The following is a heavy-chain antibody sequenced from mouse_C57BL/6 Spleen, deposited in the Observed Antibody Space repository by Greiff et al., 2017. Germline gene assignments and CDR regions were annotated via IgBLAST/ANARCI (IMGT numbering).Heavy chain of an antibody. D-gene: IGHD2-3*01. Sequence: QVQLKESGAELAKPGASVKLSCKASGYTFTSYWMHWVKQRPGQGLEWIGYINPSSGYTKYNQKFKDKATLTADKSSSTAYMQLSSLTYEDSAVYYCARFFDGYWAWFAYWGQGTLVTVSA. J-gene: IGHJ3*01. CDR3: ARFFDGYWAWFAY. V-gene: IGHV1-7*01. CDR1: GYTFTSYW. CDR2: INPSSGYT.